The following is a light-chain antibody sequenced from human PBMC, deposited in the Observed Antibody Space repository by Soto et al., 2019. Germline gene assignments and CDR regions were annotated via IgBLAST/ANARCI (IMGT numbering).Light chain of an antibody. CDR3: GSWDSSLSAYV. J-gene: IGLJ1*01. CDR1: SSNIGGNS. V-gene: IGLV1-51*01. Sequence: QSVLTQPPSVSAAPGQKVTISCSGSSSNIGGNSVSWYQQLPGTAPKLLIYDDNKRPSGTPDRFSGSKSGTSATLGITGFQTGDEADYYCGSWDSSLSAYVFXTGTKVTVL. CDR2: DDN.